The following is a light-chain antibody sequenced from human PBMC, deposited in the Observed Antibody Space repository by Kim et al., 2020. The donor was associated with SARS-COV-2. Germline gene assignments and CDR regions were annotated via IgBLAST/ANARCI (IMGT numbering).Light chain of an antibody. CDR1: SGISAGSV. CDR2: AQY. CDR3: HSYDDGNRVV. Sequence: TTTSAGGSGISAGSVVRWDQQRRGDAPAIVIYAQYQRPSGVPGRFSGSVDSSSDTATRTVSGLQAEDEAAYYCHSYDDGNRVVFGGGTQLTVL. J-gene: IGLJ2*01. V-gene: IGLV6-57*02.